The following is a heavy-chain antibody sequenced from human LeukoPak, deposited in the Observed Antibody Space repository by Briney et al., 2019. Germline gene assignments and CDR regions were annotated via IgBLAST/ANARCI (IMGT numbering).Heavy chain of an antibody. CDR3: ARAQAYCGGDCYFDF. CDR2: IYHSGST. V-gene: IGHV4-38-2*01. Sequence: SETLFLTCAVSDYSISSAYYWGWIRQPPGKGLEWIGSIYHSGSTDYNPSLKSRVTISVDTSKNQFSLKLRSVTAADTAVYYCARAQAYCGGDCYFDFWGQGTLVTVSS. D-gene: IGHD2-21*02. CDR1: DYSISSAYY. J-gene: IGHJ4*02.